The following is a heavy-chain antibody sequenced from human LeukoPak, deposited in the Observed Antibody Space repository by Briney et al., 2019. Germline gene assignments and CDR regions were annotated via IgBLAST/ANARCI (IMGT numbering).Heavy chain of an antibody. CDR1: GFTFSSYA. J-gene: IGHJ4*02. V-gene: IGHV3-23*01. Sequence: GGSLRLSCAASGFTFSSYAMSWVRQAPGKGLEWDSAISGSGGSTYYADSVKGRFPISRDNTKTTLYLQMNSLRAEDTAVYYCAKAYYYDSSGYYSDDYWGQGTLVTVSS. CDR2: ISGSGGST. D-gene: IGHD3-22*01. CDR3: AKAYYYDSSGYYSDDY.